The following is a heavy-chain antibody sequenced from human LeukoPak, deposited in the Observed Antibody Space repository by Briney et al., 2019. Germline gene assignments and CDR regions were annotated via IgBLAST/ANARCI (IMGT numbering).Heavy chain of an antibody. J-gene: IGHJ4*02. CDR2: INHSGST. V-gene: IGHV4-34*01. CDR3: ARVGYSYGYGDY. CDR1: GGSFSGYY. D-gene: IGHD5-18*01. Sequence: SETLSLTCAVYGGSFSGYYWSWIRQPPGKGLEWIGEINHSGSTNYNPSLKSRVTISVDTSKNQFSLKLSSVTAADTAVYYCARVGYSYGYGDYWGQGALVTVSS.